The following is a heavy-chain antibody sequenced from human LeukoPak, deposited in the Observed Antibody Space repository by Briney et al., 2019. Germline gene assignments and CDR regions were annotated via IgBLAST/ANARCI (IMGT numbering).Heavy chain of an antibody. V-gene: IGHV3-48*03. Sequence: PGGSLRLSCAASGFTFSSYEMNWVRQAPGKGLEWVSYISSSGSTIYYADSVKGRFTISRDNAKNSLYLQMNSLRAEDTAVYYCARDRGSGTGGWFDPWGQGTLITVSS. CDR1: GFTFSSYE. J-gene: IGHJ5*02. CDR2: ISSSGSTI. CDR3: ARDRGSGTGGWFDP. D-gene: IGHD3-10*01.